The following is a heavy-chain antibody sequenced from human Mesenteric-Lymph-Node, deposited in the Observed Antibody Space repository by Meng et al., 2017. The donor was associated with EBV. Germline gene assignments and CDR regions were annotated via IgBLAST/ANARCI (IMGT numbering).Heavy chain of an antibody. CDR3: AVLGKVVIRSD. CDR1: GASSSRRNW. CDR2: VRNTEIT. V-gene: IGHV4-4*02. J-gene: IGHJ1*01. D-gene: IGHD3-10*01. Sequence: VHCVKSSHGRVKRVGTLSLTCAVFGASSSRRNWWTCVRQAPGKGLEWIGEVRNTEITNYKQSLTSRVYMSVDKSQNQFSLNRTYMTAADTAVYYCAVLGKVVIRSDWGQGTLVTVSS.